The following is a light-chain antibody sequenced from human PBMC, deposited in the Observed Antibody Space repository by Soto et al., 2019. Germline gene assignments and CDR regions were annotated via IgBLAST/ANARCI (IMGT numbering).Light chain of an antibody. Sequence: QSVLTQPASVSGSPGQWITISCTGTSSDVGGYNYVSWYQQHPGKAPKLMIYDVTNRPSGVSNRFSGSKSGNTASLTICGLQAEDEADYYCSSYTSSSTPLVFGGGTKLTVL. CDR2: DVT. V-gene: IGLV2-14*01. CDR1: SSDVGGYNY. CDR3: SSYTSSSTPLV. J-gene: IGLJ3*02.